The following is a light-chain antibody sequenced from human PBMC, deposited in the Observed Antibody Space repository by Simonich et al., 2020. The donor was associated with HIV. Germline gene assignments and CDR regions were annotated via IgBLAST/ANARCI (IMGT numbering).Light chain of an antibody. CDR2: SNN. CDR3: AAWDDSLNAWV. V-gene: IGLV1-44*01. Sequence: QSVLTQPPSASGTPGQRVPISCSGSSSNIGSNTVNWYQQLPGTAPKLLFYSNNQRPSGVPDRFSGSKYGTSASLAISGLQSEDEADYYCAAWDDSLNAWVFGGGTKLTVL. CDR1: SSNIGSNT. J-gene: IGLJ3*02.